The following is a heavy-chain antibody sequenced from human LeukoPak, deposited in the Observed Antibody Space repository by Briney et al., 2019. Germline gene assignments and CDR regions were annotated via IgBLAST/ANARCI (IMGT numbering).Heavy chain of an antibody. CDR1: GFTFSDYA. Sequence: TGGSLRLSCAASGFTFSDYAMSWVRQAPGKGLEWVSVISTSGGDIYYSDSVKGRFTLSRDNSKNTLYLQLNSLRVDDTAEYYCAKAHGGSYHSGIDWGQGTLVIVSS. V-gene: IGHV3-23*01. CDR3: AKAHGGSYHSGID. CDR2: ISTSGGDI. J-gene: IGHJ4*02. D-gene: IGHD1-26*01.